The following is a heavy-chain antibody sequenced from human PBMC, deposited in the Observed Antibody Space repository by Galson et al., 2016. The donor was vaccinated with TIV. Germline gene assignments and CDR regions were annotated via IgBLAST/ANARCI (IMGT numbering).Heavy chain of an antibody. Sequence: SLRLSCAASEFTFSAYAMHWVRQAPGKGPEWVAIISYDASNKYYADSVKGRFTISRDNSKYTLYLQMNSLRAEDTAVYYCAREGGTYFDSYYYGMVAWGQGTTVTVSS. CDR2: ISYDASNK. J-gene: IGHJ6*02. D-gene: IGHD1-26*01. CDR3: AREGGTYFDSYYYGMVA. V-gene: IGHV3-30*07. CDR1: EFTFSAYA.